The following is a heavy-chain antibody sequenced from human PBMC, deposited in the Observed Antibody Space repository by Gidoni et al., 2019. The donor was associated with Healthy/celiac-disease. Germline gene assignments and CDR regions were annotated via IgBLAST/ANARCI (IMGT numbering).Heavy chain of an antibody. CDR3: ARGLSTGSMGVPAAMFYYYGMDV. CDR2: IWYDGSNK. Sequence: QVQLVESGGGVVQPGRSLRLSCAASGFTFSSYGMPWVRQAPGKGLEWVAVIWYDGSNKYYADSVKGRFTISRDNSKNTLYLQMNSLRAEDTAVYYCARGLSTGSMGVPAAMFYYYGMDVWGQGTTVTVSS. J-gene: IGHJ6*02. CDR1: GFTFSSYG. V-gene: IGHV3-33*01. D-gene: IGHD2-2*01.